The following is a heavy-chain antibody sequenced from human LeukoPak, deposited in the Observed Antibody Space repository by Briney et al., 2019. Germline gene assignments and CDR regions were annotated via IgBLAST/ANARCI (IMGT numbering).Heavy chain of an antibody. V-gene: IGHV3-30*04. CDR1: GFTFNIYA. CDR3: ARSLVVGATYPYH. CDR2: ISYDGSNK. Sequence: GGSLRLSCAASGFTFNIYAMHWVRQVPGKGLEWVAVISYDGSNKYYADSVKGRFPISRDNSKNTLYLQMNSLRAEDTAVYYCARSLVVGATYPYHWGQGTLVTVSS. J-gene: IGHJ5*02. D-gene: IGHD1-26*01.